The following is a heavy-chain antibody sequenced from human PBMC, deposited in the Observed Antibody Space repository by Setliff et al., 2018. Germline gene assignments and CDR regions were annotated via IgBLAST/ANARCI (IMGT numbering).Heavy chain of an antibody. D-gene: IGHD3-10*01. CDR2: INPNSGDT. CDR3: ATQPHYYYGSGSFNFDY. V-gene: IGHV1-2*06. Sequence: ASVKVSCKTSGYTFTGYYMHWVRQAPGQGLEWMGRINPNSGDTNYAQNFQGRVTMTRDTSISTAYMELSRLRSDDTAVYYCATQPHYYYGSGSFNFDYWGQGTLVTVS. CDR1: GYTFTGYY. J-gene: IGHJ4*02.